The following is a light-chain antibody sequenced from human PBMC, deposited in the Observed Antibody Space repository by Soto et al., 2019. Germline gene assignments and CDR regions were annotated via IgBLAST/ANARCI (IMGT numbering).Light chain of an antibody. CDR1: SNDVGGYDY. Sequence: LTQPASVSGSPGQSITISCTGTSNDVGGYDYVSWYQQHPGKAPKLMIYDVINRPSGVSSRFSGSKSGNTASLTISGLQAEDEADYYCSSYTSSSTYVFGAGTKVTVL. CDR2: DVI. J-gene: IGLJ1*01. CDR3: SSYTSSSTYV. V-gene: IGLV2-14*03.